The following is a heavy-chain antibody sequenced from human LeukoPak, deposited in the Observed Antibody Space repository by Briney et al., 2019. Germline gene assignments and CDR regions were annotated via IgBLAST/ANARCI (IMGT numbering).Heavy chain of an antibody. D-gene: IGHD4-17*01. CDR3: ARSIRGRNWFDP. J-gene: IGHJ5*02. Sequence: ASVKVSCKTSGYTFTGYYMHWVRQAPGQGLEWMGWIIPNNGGTNYAQKFQGRVTMTRDTSISTAYMELSRLRSDDTAVYYCARSIRGRNWFDPWGQGTLVTVSS. V-gene: IGHV1-2*02. CDR1: GYTFTGYY. CDR2: IIPNNGGT.